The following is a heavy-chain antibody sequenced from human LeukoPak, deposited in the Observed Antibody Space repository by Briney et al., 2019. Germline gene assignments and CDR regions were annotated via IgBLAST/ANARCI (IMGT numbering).Heavy chain of an antibody. Sequence: GGSLRLSCAASGFTFSSYSMNWVRQAPGKGLEWVSYISNSGSTTYYADSVKGRFTISRDNAKNSLYLQMNSLRVEDTAVYDCARGGTAVARGEYWGQGTLVTVSS. CDR2: ISNSGSTT. CDR1: GFTFSSYS. D-gene: IGHD6-19*01. V-gene: IGHV3-48*01. J-gene: IGHJ4*02. CDR3: ARGGTAVARGEY.